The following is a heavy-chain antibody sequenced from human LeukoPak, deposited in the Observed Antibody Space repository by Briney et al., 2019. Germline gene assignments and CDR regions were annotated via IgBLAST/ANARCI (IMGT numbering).Heavy chain of an antibody. CDR1: GFTFSSYA. D-gene: IGHD3-16*01. CDR3: AALKGGHFDY. Sequence: GGSLRLSCAASGFTFSSYAMHWVRQAPGKGLEWVALISYDGSNKYYADSVKGRFTISRDNSKNTLHLQMNSLRAEDTAVYYCAALKGGHFDYWGQGTLVTVSS. J-gene: IGHJ4*02. CDR2: ISYDGSNK. V-gene: IGHV3-30-3*01.